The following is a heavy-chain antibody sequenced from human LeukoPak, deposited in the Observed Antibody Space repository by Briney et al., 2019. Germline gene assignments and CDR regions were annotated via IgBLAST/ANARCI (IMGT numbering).Heavy chain of an antibody. CDR2: IYHSGST. CDR1: GYSISSGYY. V-gene: IGHV4-38-2*02. D-gene: IGHD3-10*01. J-gene: IGHJ4*02. Sequence: SETLSLTCTVSGYSISSGYYWGWIRQPPGKGLEWIGSIYHSGSTYYNPSLKSRVTISVDTSKNQFSLKLSSVTAADTAVYYCARRGSGSYVIDYWGQGTLVTVSS. CDR3: ARRGSGSYVIDY.